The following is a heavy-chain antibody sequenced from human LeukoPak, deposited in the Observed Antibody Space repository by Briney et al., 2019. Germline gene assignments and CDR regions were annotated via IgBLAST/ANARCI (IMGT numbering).Heavy chain of an antibody. CDR1: GGSISSYY. J-gene: IGHJ4*02. V-gene: IGHV4-59*01. CDR3: ASGSYFDWFHFDS. CDR2: IYSSGST. Sequence: ASETLSLTCTVSGGSISSYYWSWIRQPPGKGLEWIGYIYSSGSTNYNPSLNSRVTISVDTSKNQFSLQLSSVTAADTAVYYCASGSYFDWFHFDSWVQGTLVTVSS. D-gene: IGHD3-9*01.